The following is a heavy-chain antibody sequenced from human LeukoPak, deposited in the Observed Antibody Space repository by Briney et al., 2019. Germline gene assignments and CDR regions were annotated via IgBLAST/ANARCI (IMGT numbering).Heavy chain of an antibody. CDR3: ARDSSGPPAKFDP. V-gene: IGHV4-38-2*02. Sequence: SETLSLTCTVSGHSLSSDYYWGWIRQPPGKELEWIGSSHHSGSTYYNPSLESRVTIAVDTSTNQFSLRLSSVTAADTAVYYCARDSSGPPAKFDPWGQGTLVTVSS. D-gene: IGHD3-22*01. CDR2: SHHSGST. J-gene: IGHJ5*02. CDR1: GHSLSSDYY.